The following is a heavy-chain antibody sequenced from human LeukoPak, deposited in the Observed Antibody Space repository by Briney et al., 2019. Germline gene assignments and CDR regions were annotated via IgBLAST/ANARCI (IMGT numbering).Heavy chain of an antibody. CDR2: IRSKAYGGTT. CDR1: GFTFNAFG. J-gene: IGHJ4*02. Sequence: GGSLRLSCAASGFTFNAFGMNWVRQAPGKGLEWVGFIRSKAYGGTTEYAASVKGRFTISRDDSKSIAYLQMNSLKTEDTAVYYCTRGAAEMATIEFDYWGQGTLVTVSS. D-gene: IGHD5-24*01. V-gene: IGHV3-49*04. CDR3: TRGAAEMATIEFDY.